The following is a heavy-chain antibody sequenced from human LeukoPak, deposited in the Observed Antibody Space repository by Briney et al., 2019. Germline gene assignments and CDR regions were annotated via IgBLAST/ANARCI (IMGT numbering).Heavy chain of an antibody. D-gene: IGHD3-3*01. J-gene: IGHJ6*03. CDR2: IYYSGST. CDR3: ATRAIRFFGVGEYMDV. Sequence: PSETLSLTCTVSGGSISSSSYYWGWIRQPPGKGLEWIGSIYYSGSTYYNPSLKSRVTISVDTSKNQFSLKLSSVTAADTAVYYCATRAIRFFGVGEYMDVWGKGTTVTVSS. CDR1: GGSISSSSYY. V-gene: IGHV4-39*01.